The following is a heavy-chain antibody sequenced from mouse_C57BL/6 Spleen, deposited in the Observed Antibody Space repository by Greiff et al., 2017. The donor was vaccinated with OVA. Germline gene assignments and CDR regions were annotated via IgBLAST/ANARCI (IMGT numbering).Heavy chain of an antibody. V-gene: IGHV1-80*01. D-gene: IGHD1-1*01. Sequence: VHLVESGAELVKPGASVKISCKASGYAFSSYWMNWVKQRPGKGLEWIGQIYPGDGDTNYNGKFKGKATLTADKSSSTAYMQLSSLTSEDSAVYFCARSNYYGSSYGYFDVWGTGTTVTVSS. CDR3: ARSNYYGSSYGYFDV. J-gene: IGHJ1*03. CDR1: GYAFSSYW. CDR2: IYPGDGDT.